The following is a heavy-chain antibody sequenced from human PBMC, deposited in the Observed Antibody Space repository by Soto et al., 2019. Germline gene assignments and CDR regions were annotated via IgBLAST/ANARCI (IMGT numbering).Heavy chain of an antibody. J-gene: IGHJ4*02. CDR3: ARRSSGWYFDY. CDR2: ISGSGGST. Sequence: EVQLLESGVGLVPPGGSLRLSCAASGFTFSSYAMRWVRQAPGKGLEWVSAISGSGGSTYYADSVKGRFTISRENSKNTRYLQMNSLRAEDTAVYYCARRSSGWYFDYWGQGTLVTVSS. CDR1: GFTFSSYA. V-gene: IGHV3-23*01. D-gene: IGHD6-19*01.